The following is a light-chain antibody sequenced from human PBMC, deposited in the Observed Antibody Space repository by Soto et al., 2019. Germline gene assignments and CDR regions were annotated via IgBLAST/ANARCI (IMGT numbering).Light chain of an antibody. J-gene: IGLJ1*01. CDR3: NSYTGSSTYG. V-gene: IGLV2-18*02. CDR1: SSDVGSYNR. Sequence: QSALTQPPSASGSPGQSVAISCTGTSSDVGSYNRVSWYQQPPGAAPKLMIYEVSNRPSGVPDRFSGSKPGNTASLTISGLQAEDEADYYCNSYTGSSTYGFGTGTKVTVL. CDR2: EVS.